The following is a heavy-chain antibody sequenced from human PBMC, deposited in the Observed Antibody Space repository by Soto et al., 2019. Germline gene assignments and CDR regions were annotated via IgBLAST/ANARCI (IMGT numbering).Heavy chain of an antibody. D-gene: IGHD1-26*01. J-gene: IGHJ4*02. CDR2: MSYDGSNE. CDR1: GFTFSHYA. Sequence: QVQLVESGGGVVQPGRSLRLSCAASGFTFSHYAMHWVRQAPGKGLERVALMSYDGSNEYYADSVKGRFTISGDNSKNTLYLQMNSLRAEDTAVYYCAKDGSHNFDYWGQGTLVTVSS. V-gene: IGHV3-30*18. CDR3: AKDGSHNFDY.